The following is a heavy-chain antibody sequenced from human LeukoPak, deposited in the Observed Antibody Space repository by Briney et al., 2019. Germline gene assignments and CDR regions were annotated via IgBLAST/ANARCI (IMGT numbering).Heavy chain of an antibody. D-gene: IGHD5-12*01. J-gene: IGHJ3*02. Sequence: GGSLRLSCAASGFTFSSYAMHWVRQAPGKGLEWVAFIRSDGSNKSYADSVKGRFTISRDNAKNSLYLQMNSLRAEDTAVYYCARDRMGYVYAFDIWGQGTMVTVSS. V-gene: IGHV3-30*02. CDR2: IRSDGSNK. CDR1: GFTFSSYA. CDR3: ARDRMGYVYAFDI.